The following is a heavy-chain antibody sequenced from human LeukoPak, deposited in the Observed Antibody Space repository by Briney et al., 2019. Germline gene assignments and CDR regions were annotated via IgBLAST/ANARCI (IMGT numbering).Heavy chain of an antibody. CDR3: ANAADYYGVDV. Sequence: SETLSLTCAVYGGSFSGYYWSWIRRPPGKGLEWIGEINHGGSTNYNPSLKSRVSISVDTSKNQFSLKLNSVTAADTAVYYCANAADYYGVDVWGQGTTVTVSS. J-gene: IGHJ6*02. V-gene: IGHV4-34*01. CDR1: GGSFSGYY. CDR2: INHGGST. D-gene: IGHD6-25*01.